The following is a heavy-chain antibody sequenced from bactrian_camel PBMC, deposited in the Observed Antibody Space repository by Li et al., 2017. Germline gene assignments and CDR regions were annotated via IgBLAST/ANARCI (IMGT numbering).Heavy chain of an antibody. D-gene: IGHD5*01. CDR1: SDTVSPGC. Sequence: VQLVESGGGSEQAGGSLRLACVASSDTVSPGCMGWFRQAPGKEREGVARFDISYGDTDYADSVKGRFTITRDNAKNAIYLQMNSLKPEDTAMYVCAAGGCWG. CDR2: FDISYGDT. V-gene: IGHV3-2*01.